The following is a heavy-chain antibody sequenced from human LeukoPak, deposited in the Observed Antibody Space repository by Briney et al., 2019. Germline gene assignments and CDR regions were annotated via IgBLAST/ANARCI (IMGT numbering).Heavy chain of an antibody. CDR3: ARDKTYSSSWYGYDY. CDR1: EFTFSSYW. D-gene: IGHD6-13*01. V-gene: IGHV3-7*03. CDR2: IKEDGSEK. J-gene: IGHJ4*02. Sequence: GGSLRLSCAASEFTFSSYWMSWVRQAPGKGLECVANIKEDGSEKYYVDSVKGRFTISRDNARNSLYLQMNSLRAEDTDVYYCARDKTYSSSWYGYDYWGQGTLVTVSS.